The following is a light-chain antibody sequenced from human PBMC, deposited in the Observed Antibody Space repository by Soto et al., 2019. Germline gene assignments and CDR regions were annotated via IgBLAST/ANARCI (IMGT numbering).Light chain of an antibody. CDR3: QQYNSYSYT. CDR2: KAS. Sequence: DIQMTQSPSTLSASVGDRVTITCRASQSISSWLAWYQQKPGKAPKLLIYKASGLESGVPSRFSGSGSGTDFTLTITSLQPDDFATYYCQQYNSYSYTFGQGTKVDIK. J-gene: IGKJ2*01. CDR1: QSISSW. V-gene: IGKV1-5*03.